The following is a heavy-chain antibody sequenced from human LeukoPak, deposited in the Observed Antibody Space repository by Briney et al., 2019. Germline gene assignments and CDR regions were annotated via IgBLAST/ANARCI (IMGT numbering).Heavy chain of an antibody. J-gene: IGHJ4*02. CDR1: GYTFTGFY. CDR3: ARMGRYCSSTSCYVDY. CDR2: INPNSGGT. V-gene: IGHV1-2*02. D-gene: IGHD2-2*01. Sequence: GASVKVSCKASGYTFTGFYMHWVRQAPGQGLEWMGWINPNSGGTNYAQKFQGRVTMTRDTSINTAYMELNRLRSDDTAVYYCARMGRYCSSTSCYVDYWGQGTLVTVSS.